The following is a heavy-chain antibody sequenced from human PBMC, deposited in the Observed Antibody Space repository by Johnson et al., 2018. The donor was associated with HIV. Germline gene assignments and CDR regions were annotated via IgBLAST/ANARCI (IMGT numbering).Heavy chain of an antibody. Sequence: MLLVESGGGLVQPGGSLRLSCAASGFTVSSNYMSWVRQAPGKGLEWVSVIYSCGSTYYADSVKGRFTISRDNSKNTLYLHMNSLRAEDTAVYYCAGGVGSDGYFEIGDDAFDIWGQGTMVTISS. CDR2: IYSCGST. CDR3: AGGVGSDGYFEIGDDAFDI. J-gene: IGHJ3*02. D-gene: IGHD6-19*01. CDR1: GFTVSSNY. V-gene: IGHV3-66*01.